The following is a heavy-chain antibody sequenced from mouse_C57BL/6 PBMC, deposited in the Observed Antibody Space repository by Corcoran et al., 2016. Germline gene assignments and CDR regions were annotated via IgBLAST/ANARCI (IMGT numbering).Heavy chain of an antibody. CDR3: ARPKYYGSSPCAY. CDR1: GYTFTDYY. CDR2: INPNNGGT. D-gene: IGHD1-1*01. V-gene: IGHV1-26*01. Sequence: EVQLQQSGPELVKPGASVKISCKASGYTFTDYYMNWVKQSHGKSLEWIGDINPNNGGTSYNQKIKGKATLTVDKSSSTAYMELRSLTSEDSAVYDCARPKYYGSSPCAYWGQGSLVTVSA. J-gene: IGHJ3*01.